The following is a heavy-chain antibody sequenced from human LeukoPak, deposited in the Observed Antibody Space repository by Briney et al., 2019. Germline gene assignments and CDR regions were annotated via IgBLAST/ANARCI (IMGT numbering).Heavy chain of an antibody. Sequence: ASVKVSCKASGYTFTSYGISWVREAPGPGLEWMGWSSAYNGNTNYAQKLQDTVTITTDTSTSTAYMELRSLRSDVTAVYYYARDRNYYGSGSYYADYYGMDVWGQGTTVTVSS. J-gene: IGHJ6*02. CDR1: GYTFTSYG. V-gene: IGHV1-18*01. CDR2: SSAYNGNT. CDR3: ARDRNYYGSGSYYADYYGMDV. D-gene: IGHD3-10*01.